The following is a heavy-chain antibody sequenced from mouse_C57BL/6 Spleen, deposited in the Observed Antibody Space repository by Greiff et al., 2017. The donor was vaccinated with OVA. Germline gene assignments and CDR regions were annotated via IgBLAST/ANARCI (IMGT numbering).Heavy chain of an antibody. J-gene: IGHJ4*01. CDR2: IYPGDGDT. Sequence: VKLMESGAELVKPGASVKISCKASGYAFSSYWMNWVKQRPGKGLEWIGQIYPGDGDTNYNGKFKGKATLTADKYSSTAYMQLSSLTSEDSAVYFCARSRPRSYDGYYYAMDYWGQGTSVTVSS. D-gene: IGHD2-3*01. V-gene: IGHV1-80*01. CDR1: GYAFSSYW. CDR3: ARSRPRSYDGYYYAMDY.